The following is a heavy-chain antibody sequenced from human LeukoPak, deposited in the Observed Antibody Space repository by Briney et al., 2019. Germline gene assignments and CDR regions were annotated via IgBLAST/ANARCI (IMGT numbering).Heavy chain of an antibody. CDR2: INPNSGGT. J-gene: IGHJ5*02. D-gene: IGHD3-3*01. V-gene: IGHV1-2*02. CDR3: ARSPGRGSGYFWDVRNNWFDP. Sequence: GASVKVSCKASGYTFTGYYMHWMRQAPGQGLEWMGWINPNSGGTNYAQKFQGRVTMTRDTSISTAYMELSRLRSDDTAVYYCARSPGRGSGYFWDVRNNWFDPWGQGTLVTVSS. CDR1: GYTFTGYY.